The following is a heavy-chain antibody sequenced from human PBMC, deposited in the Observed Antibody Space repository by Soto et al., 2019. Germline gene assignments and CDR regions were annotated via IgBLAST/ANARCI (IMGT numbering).Heavy chain of an antibody. Sequence: SETLSLTCTVSGGSISNFYWSWIRQPPGKGLEWIGYVYYTGSTSYNPSLKRRVTFSADSSRGQFSLRLNSVTAADTAVYYCARTVLGPDLLADSFVDYYYYVDLWGQGTTVTVSS. V-gene: IGHV4-59*08. J-gene: IGHJ6*03. D-gene: IGHD3-9*01. CDR3: ARTVLGPDLLADSFVDYYYYVDL. CDR2: VYYTGST. CDR1: GGSISNFY.